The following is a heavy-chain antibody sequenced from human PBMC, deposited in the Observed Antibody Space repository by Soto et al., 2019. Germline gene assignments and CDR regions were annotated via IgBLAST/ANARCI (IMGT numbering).Heavy chain of an antibody. V-gene: IGHV3-33*01. CDR3: ARSPSGYSYGRHYYGMDV. D-gene: IGHD5-18*01. CDR1: GFTFSSYA. CDR2: IWYDGSNK. J-gene: IGHJ6*02. Sequence: GGSLRLSCAASGFTFSSYAMHWVRQAPAKGLEWVAVIWYDGSNKYYAASVKGRFTISRDNSKNTLYLQMNSLRAEDTAVYYCARSPSGYSYGRHYYGMDVWGQGTTVTVSS.